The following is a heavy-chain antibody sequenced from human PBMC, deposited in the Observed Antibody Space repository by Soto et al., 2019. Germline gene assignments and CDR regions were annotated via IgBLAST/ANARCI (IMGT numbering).Heavy chain of an antibody. J-gene: IGHJ4*01. CDR2: ISSNGANT. Sequence: PWETLRLSCTVSGFTFSSHYSRCIRWLRESAGEGPEWVSTISSNGANTPYAECVPVRLTISKDASRNTLHLDMNSLRADDTATCFFVSWISAHFDYWGHGTPVTVSS. CDR3: VSWISAHFDY. V-gene: IGHV3-23*01. D-gene: IGHD3-3*01. CDR1: GFTFSSHYSRC.